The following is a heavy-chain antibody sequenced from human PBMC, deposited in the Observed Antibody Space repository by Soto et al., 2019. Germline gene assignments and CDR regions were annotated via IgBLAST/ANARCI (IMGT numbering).Heavy chain of an antibody. Sequence: KPSETLSLTCTVSGGSISSYFWSWIRQPPGKGLEWIGYIYYSGSTKYNPSLKSRVTISVDTSKNQFSLKLSSVTAADTAVYYCARARDGYNPFDHWGQGTLVTVSS. D-gene: IGHD5-12*01. CDR2: IYYSGST. J-gene: IGHJ4*02. CDR3: ARARDGYNPFDH. CDR1: GGSISSYF. V-gene: IGHV4-59*01.